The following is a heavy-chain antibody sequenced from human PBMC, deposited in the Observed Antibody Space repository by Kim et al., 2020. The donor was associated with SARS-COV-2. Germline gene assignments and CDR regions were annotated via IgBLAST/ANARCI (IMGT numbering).Heavy chain of an antibody. J-gene: IGHJ4*02. D-gene: IGHD3-10*01. CDR2: IKSKTDGGTT. CDR1: GFTFSNAW. Sequence: GGSLRLSCAASGFTFSNAWMSWVRQAPGKGLEWVGRIKSKTDGGTTDYAAPVKGSFTISRDDSKNTLYLQMNSLKTEDTAVYYCTTGKVSRRYYGSGSYRYYFDYWGQGTLVTVSS. V-gene: IGHV3-15*01. CDR3: TTGKVSRRYYGSGSYRYYFDY.